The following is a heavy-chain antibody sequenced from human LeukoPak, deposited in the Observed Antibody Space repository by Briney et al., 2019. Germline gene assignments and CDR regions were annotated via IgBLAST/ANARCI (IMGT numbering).Heavy chain of an antibody. CDR1: GFTFSDYY. V-gene: IGHV3-11*06. CDR3: ARDQFYEYVWGSYRKGGFQH. Sequence: AGGSLRLSCAASGFTFSDYYMSWIRQAPGKGLEWVSYISSSSSYTNYADSVKGRFTISRDNAKNSLYLQMNSLRAEDTAVYYCARDQFYEYVWGSYRKGGFQHWGEGTLLTVSS. J-gene: IGHJ1*01. CDR2: ISSSSSYT. D-gene: IGHD3-16*02.